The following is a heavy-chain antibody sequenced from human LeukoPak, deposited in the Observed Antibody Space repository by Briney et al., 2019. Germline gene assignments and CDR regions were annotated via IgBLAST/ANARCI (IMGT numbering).Heavy chain of an antibody. CDR3: ARDAVYSSSWQYY. CDR2: ISSSGSYI. J-gene: IGHJ4*02. CDR1: GFTFSTYS. V-gene: IGHV3-21*01. Sequence: PGGSLRLSCAASGFTFSTYSMNWVRQAPGKGLEWVSSISSSGSYIYYADSVKGRFTISRDNAKNSLYLQMNSLRAEDTAVYYCARDAVYSSSWQYYWGQGTLVTVSS. D-gene: IGHD6-13*01.